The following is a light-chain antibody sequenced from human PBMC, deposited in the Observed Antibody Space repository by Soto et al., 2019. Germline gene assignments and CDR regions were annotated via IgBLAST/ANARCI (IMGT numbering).Light chain of an antibody. V-gene: IGKV4-1*01. CDR3: QHCYNIPLT. CDR1: QSVLYSSNNKNY. CDR2: WES. J-gene: IGKJ4*01. Sequence: DIVMTQSPDSLAVSLGERATINCKSSQSVLYSSNNKNYLAWYQQKPGQPPKLVIYWESTRESGVPDRFSGSGSGTDFTLTISSLQAEDVAVYSCQHCYNIPLTFGGGTKVEIK.